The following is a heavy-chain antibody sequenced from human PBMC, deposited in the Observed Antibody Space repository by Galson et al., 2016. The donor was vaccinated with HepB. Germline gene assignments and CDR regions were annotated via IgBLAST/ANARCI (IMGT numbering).Heavy chain of an antibody. CDR3: ARGRGPEYNWFDT. D-gene: IGHD1-14*01. J-gene: IGHJ5*02. V-gene: IGHV1-69*13. CDR2: IIPVFDTA. Sequence: SVKVSCKASGGTFSNYVISWVRQAPGQGLEWMGGIIPVFDTANYAQKFQGRVTITEDESTSTAYREMSSLRSEDTAIYFCARGRGPEYNWFDTWGQGTLGTVSS. CDR1: GGTFSNYV.